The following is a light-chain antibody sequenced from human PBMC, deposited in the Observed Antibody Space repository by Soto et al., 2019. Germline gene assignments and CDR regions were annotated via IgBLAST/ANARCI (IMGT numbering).Light chain of an antibody. Sequence: EIVLTQSPATLSLSPGERATLSCRASQTVNNYLAWYQQKPGQAPRLLIYDASNRATGIPARFSGSGSGTDFNLTISSLEPEDFAVYYCQQRSNRPLTFGGGTRVEIK. CDR3: QQRSNRPLT. CDR2: DAS. CDR1: QTVNNY. V-gene: IGKV3-11*01. J-gene: IGKJ4*01.